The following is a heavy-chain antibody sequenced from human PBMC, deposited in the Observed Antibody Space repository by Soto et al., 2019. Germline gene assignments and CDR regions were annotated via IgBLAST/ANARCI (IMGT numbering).Heavy chain of an antibody. CDR3: AGGRGYSYGATFS. Sequence: NPSENLSLTCAVYGWSFSGYYWSWIRQPPGKGLEWIGEINHSGSTNYNPSLESRVTISVDTSKNQFSLKLSSVTAADTAVYYCAGGRGYSYGATFSWGQGTLVTGSS. J-gene: IGHJ4*02. CDR2: INHSGST. V-gene: IGHV4-34*01. CDR1: GWSFSGYY. D-gene: IGHD5-18*01.